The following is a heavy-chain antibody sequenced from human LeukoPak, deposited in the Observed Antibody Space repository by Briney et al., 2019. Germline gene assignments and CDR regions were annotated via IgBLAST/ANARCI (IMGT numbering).Heavy chain of an antibody. CDR1: GFTFSSYE. CDR3: ARGSMVRGFDY. CDR2: ISSSGSTI. V-gene: IGHV3-48*03. Sequence: GGSLRLSCAASGFTFSSYEMNWVRQAPGKGLEWVSYISSSGSTIYYADSVKGRFTISRDNAKNSLYLQMNSLRAEDTAVYYCARGSMVRGFDYWGQGTLVTVSS. J-gene: IGHJ4*02. D-gene: IGHD3-10*01.